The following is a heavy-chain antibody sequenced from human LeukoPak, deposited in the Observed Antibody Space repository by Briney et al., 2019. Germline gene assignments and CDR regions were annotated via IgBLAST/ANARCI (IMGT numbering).Heavy chain of an antibody. CDR3: ARTDLGHSSSWYYYYYGMDV. CDR1: GYTFTSYD. Sequence: ASVKVSCKASGYTFTSYDINWVRQATGQGLEWMGWMNPNSGNTGYAQKFQGRVTMTRNTSISTAYMELSSLRSEDTAVYYCARTDLGHSSSWYYYYYGMDVWGQGTTVTVSS. V-gene: IGHV1-8*01. D-gene: IGHD6-13*01. J-gene: IGHJ6*02. CDR2: MNPNSGNT.